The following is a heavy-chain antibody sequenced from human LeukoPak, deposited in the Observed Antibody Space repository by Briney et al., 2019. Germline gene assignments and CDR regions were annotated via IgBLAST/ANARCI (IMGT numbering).Heavy chain of an antibody. CDR2: VNTDGRST. D-gene: IGHD1-26*01. CDR1: GLTVSSTL. J-gene: IGHJ4*02. Sequence: GGSLRLSCIVSGLTVSSTLMDWVRQAPGKGLEWVSRVNTDGRSTSYADSVKGRFTISRDNAKNTLYLQMDSLRAEDTAVYYCAREGRIMGATIDYWGQGALVTVSS. V-gene: IGHV3-74*01. CDR3: AREGRIMGATIDY.